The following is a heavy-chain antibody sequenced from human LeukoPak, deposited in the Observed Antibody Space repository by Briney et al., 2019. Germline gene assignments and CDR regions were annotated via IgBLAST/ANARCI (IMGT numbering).Heavy chain of an antibody. CDR3: VRRGSTWGYYLDH. V-gene: IGHV4-59*08. CDR1: SGNISSYY. Sequence: SETLSLTCTVSSGNISSYYWISIRQPPGKGLEWIGYIYYSGSTNYNPSLKSRVTISVDTCKNQFSLMLSSVTAEDTAVYYCVRRGSTWGYYLDHWGQGTLVTVSS. J-gene: IGHJ4*02. D-gene: IGHD7-27*01. CDR2: IYYSGST.